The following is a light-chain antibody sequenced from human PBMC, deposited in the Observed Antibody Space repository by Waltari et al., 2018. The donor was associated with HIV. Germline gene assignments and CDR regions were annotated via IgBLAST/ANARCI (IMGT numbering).Light chain of an antibody. CDR3: QQHVNFPWT. CDR1: QDIDDD. J-gene: IGKJ1*01. CDR2: GAT. V-gene: IGKV5-2*01. Sequence: TLTQQPPFISPTAGEKVNPSCKASQDIDDDMNWYQQKPGEAASLIIKGATTLVPGIPHRFSGSGYGTDFTLTINSMESEDAADYFCQQHVNFPWTFGQGTKVEIK.